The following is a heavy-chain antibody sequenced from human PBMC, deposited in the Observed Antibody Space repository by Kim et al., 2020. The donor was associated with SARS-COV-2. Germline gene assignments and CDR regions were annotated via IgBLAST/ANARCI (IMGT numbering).Heavy chain of an antibody. CDR3: ARLNYHTGGDYTFWYFDL. J-gene: IGHJ2*01. CDR2: IYYSGST. V-gene: IGHV4-59*08. CDR1: GGSISLYY. D-gene: IGHD3-22*01. Sequence: SETLSLTCTVSGGSISLYYWSWVRQSPGKGLEWIGYIYYSGSTNYNPSLKSRLTFSLDTSKSQFSLKLSSVTAADTAVYYCARLNYHTGGDYTFWYFDLWGRGTLVTVSS.